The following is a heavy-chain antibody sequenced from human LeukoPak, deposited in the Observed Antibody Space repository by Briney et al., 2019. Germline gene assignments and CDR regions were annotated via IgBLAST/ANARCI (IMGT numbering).Heavy chain of an antibody. CDR1: GFTFSSYA. V-gene: IGHV3-48*03. D-gene: IGHD1-26*01. CDR2: ISSSGSTT. CDR3: ARYREVPY. Sequence: GGSLRLSCAASGFTFSSYAMSWVRQAPGKGLEWVSYISSSGSTTYHADSVEGRFTISRDNAKNSLYLQMNSLRVEDTAVYYCARYREVPYWGQGTLVTVSS. J-gene: IGHJ4*02.